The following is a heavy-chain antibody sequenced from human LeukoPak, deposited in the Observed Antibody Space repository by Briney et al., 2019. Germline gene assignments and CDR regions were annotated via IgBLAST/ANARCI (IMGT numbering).Heavy chain of an antibody. CDR3: ARDQLGDFWSGYRDEYYYYYGMDV. Sequence: GGSLRLSCAASGFTFDDYGMSWVRQAPGKGLEWVSGINWNGGSPGYADSVKGRFTISRDNAKNSLYLQMNSLRAEDTALYYCARDQLGDFWSGYRDEYYYYYGMDVWGQGTTVTVSS. J-gene: IGHJ6*02. CDR2: INWNGGSP. V-gene: IGHV3-20*04. D-gene: IGHD3-3*01. CDR1: GFTFDDYG.